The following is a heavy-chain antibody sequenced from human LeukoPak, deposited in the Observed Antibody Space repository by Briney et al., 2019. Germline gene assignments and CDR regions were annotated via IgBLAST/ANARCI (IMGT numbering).Heavy chain of an antibody. CDR2: ISGDGGTT. J-gene: IGHJ5*02. CDR3: AKDRAAGTPYSWFDP. CDR1: GCNFDDYA. V-gene: IGHV3-43*02. D-gene: IGHD6-13*01. Sequence: PGGSLRLSCAASGCNFDDYAMHWVRQAPGKGLEWVSFISGDGGTTYYADSVKGRFTISRDNSKNSLYLQMNSLRIEDTALYYCAKDRAAGTPYSWFDPWGQGTLVTVSS.